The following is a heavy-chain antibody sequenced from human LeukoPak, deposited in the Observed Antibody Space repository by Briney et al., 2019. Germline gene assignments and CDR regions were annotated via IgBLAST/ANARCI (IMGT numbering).Heavy chain of an antibody. D-gene: IGHD6-13*01. CDR2: ISAYNGNT. Sequence: ASVKVSCKASGYTFTSYGISWLRQAPGQGLEWMGWISAYNGNTNYAQKLQGSVTMPTDTSTSPPYVELSSLRSDDTAVYYCAREARQQQHPDYWGQGTLVTVSS. V-gene: IGHV1-18*01. CDR3: AREARQQQHPDY. J-gene: IGHJ4*02. CDR1: GYTFTSYG.